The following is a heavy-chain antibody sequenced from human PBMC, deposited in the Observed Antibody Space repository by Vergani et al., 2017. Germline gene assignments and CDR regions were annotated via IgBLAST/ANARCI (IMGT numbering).Heavy chain of an antibody. V-gene: IGHV3-23*04. CDR3: ASRGSYYSFDY. CDR2: ISSSGGST. CDR1: GFTFSSYW. D-gene: IGHD1-26*01. Sequence: EVQLVESGGGLVQPGGSLRLSCAASGFTFSSYWMSWVRQAPGKGLEWVSYISSSGGSTYYADSVKGRFTISRDNSKNTLYLQMNSLRAEDTAVYYCASRGSYYSFDYWGQGTLVTVSS. J-gene: IGHJ4*02.